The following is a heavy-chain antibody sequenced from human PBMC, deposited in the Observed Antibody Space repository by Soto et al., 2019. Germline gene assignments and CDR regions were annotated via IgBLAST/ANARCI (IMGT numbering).Heavy chain of an antibody. J-gene: IGHJ3*02. V-gene: IGHV3-64*01. Sequence: PGGSLRLSCAASGFTFSSYAMHWVRQAPGKGLEYVSAISSNGGSTYYANSVKGRFTISRDNSKNTLYLQMGSLRAEDMAVYYCALMFPDAFDIWGQGTMVTVSS. D-gene: IGHD3-10*02. CDR3: ALMFPDAFDI. CDR2: ISSNGGST. CDR1: GFTFSSYA.